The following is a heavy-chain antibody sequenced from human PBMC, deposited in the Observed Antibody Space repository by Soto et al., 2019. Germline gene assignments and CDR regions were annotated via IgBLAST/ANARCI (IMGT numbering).Heavy chain of an antibody. J-gene: IGHJ5*02. CDR2: INPSSGGA. V-gene: IGHV1-2*02. CDR3: AKVGYSSTSDGWFGP. CDR1: GYTFTAYF. D-gene: IGHD6-13*01. Sequence: QVQLVQSGAEVKKPGASVKVSCTASGYTFTAYFMHWVRQAPGQGLEWMGWINPSSGGANNAQKFQGRITLTRDTSISTVYMELSSLRSDDTAVYYCAKVGYSSTSDGWFGPWGQGTLVTVSS.